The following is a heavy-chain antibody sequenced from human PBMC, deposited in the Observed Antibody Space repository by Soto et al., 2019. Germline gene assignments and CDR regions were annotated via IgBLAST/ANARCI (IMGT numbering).Heavy chain of an antibody. V-gene: IGHV1-69-2*01. J-gene: IGHJ5*02. Sequence: VQLVQSGAEVKKPGATVKISCKASGYTFTDYHIHWLQQAPGKGLEWMGLVDPEDAETIYAERFLGRVTITADTSTDTTYLDLSRLTSEDRAVYYCAKEFRASTGYFDTWGQGPLVTVSA. CDR3: AKEFRASTGYFDT. D-gene: IGHD5-18*01. CDR2: VDPEDAET. CDR1: GYTFTDYH.